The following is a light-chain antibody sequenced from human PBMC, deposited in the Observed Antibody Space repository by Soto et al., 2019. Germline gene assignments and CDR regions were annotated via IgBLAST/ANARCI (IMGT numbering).Light chain of an antibody. V-gene: IGLV2-23*01. J-gene: IGLJ2*01. Sequence: QSALTQPASVSGSPGQSITISCTGTSSDVGSYNLVSWYQQHPTKAPKLLIFEGSKRPSGVSHLFSGSKSGNTASLTISGLQAVDEADYYGCSFAGSSTVVFGGGTKLTVL. CDR2: EGS. CDR1: SSDVGSYNL. CDR3: CSFAGSSTVV.